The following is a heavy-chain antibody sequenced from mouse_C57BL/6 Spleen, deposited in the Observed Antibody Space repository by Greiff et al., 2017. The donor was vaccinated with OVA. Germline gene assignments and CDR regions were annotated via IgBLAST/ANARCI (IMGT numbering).Heavy chain of an antibody. V-gene: IGHV1-69*01. J-gene: IGHJ4*01. CDR1: GYTFTSYW. D-gene: IGHD2-2*01. CDR2: IDPSDSYT. Sequence: QVQLQQPGAELVMPGASVKLSCKASGYTFTSYWMHWVKQRPGQGLEWIGEIDPSDSYTNYNQKFKGKSTWTVDKSSSTAYMQLSSLTSEDSAVYYCASTMVTTNYAMDYWGQGTSVTVSS. CDR3: ASTMVTTNYAMDY.